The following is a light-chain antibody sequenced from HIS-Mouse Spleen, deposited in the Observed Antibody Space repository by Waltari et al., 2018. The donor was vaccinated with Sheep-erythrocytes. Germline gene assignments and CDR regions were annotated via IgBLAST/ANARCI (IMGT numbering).Light chain of an antibody. CDR1: SGSIASNY. CDR3: QSYDSSNHVV. V-gene: IGLV6-57*02. CDR2: EGN. J-gene: IGLJ2*01. Sequence: NFMLTQPHSVSESPGKTVTISCTGSSGSIASNYVQWYQQRPGSAPTTLIYEGNLRPSGVPARFSGSIDSSSNSASLTISGLKTEDEADYYCQSYDSSNHVVFGGGTKLTVL.